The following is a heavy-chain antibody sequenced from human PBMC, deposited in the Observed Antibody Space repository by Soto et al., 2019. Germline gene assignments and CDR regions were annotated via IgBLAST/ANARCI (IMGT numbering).Heavy chain of an antibody. J-gene: IGHJ6*02. D-gene: IGHD3-10*01. V-gene: IGHV3-30*04. CDR1: RFTFSSYA. CDR2: ISYDGSNK. CDR3: AKDIKYGSGSSPDYYYYGMDV. Sequence: GFLRLSCAASRFTFSSYAMHWVRQAPGKGLEWVAVISYDGSNKYYAGSVKGRFTISRDNSKNTLYLQMNSLRAEDTAVYYCAKDIKYGSGSSPDYYYYGMDVWGQGTTVTVSS.